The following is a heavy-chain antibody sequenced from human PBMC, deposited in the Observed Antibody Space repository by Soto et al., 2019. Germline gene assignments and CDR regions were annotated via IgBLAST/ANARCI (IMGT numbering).Heavy chain of an antibody. CDR1: GFTFSNAW. CDR3: TAEYYDILTGYGY. J-gene: IGHJ4*02. V-gene: IGHV3-15*07. Sequence: GGSLRLSCAASGFTFSNAWMNWVRQAPGKGLEWVGRIKSKTDGGTTDYAAPVKGRFTISRDDSKNTLYLQMNSLKTEDTAVYYCTAEYYDILTGYGYWGQGTLVTVSS. D-gene: IGHD3-9*01. CDR2: IKSKTDGGTT.